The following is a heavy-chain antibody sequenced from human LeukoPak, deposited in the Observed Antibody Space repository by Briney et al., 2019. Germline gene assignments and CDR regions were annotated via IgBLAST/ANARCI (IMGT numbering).Heavy chain of an antibody. Sequence: APVTVSFKASGYTFTVYYMHLVRQAPGQGLEWMGWINPNSGGTNYSQKFQGRVTITRDTSISTAYMELSRLRSDDTAVYYCARVFAAAVCYWGPGTLVTVSS. J-gene: IGHJ4*02. CDR3: ARVFAAAVCY. CDR1: GYTFTVYY. V-gene: IGHV1-2*02. D-gene: IGHD6-13*01. CDR2: INPNSGGT.